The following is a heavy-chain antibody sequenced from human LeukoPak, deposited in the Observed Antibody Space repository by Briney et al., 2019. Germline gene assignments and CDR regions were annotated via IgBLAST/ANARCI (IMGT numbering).Heavy chain of an antibody. Sequence: SGTPSPTCTVSGYSISSGYYWGWIRQPPGKGPEWIGRIFHSGRTFYNPSLKSRVTISVDTSKNQFSLKLSSVTAADTAVYYCARVPAAYCSGGSCYSGYLDYWGQGTLVTVSS. J-gene: IGHJ4*02. D-gene: IGHD2-15*01. CDR1: GYSISSGYY. CDR3: ARVPAAYCSGGSCYSGYLDY. V-gene: IGHV4-38-2*02. CDR2: IFHSGRT.